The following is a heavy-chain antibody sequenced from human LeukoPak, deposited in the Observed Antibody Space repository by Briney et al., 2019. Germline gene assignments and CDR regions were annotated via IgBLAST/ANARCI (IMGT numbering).Heavy chain of an antibody. V-gene: IGHV3-23*01. Sequence: PGGSLRLSCVASGFSFSNYAINWVRQAPGKGLEWVSAISGSGGSTYYADSVKGRFTISRDNSKNTLYLQMNSLRAEDTAVYYCAKDHTTYLDAFDIWGQGTMVTVSS. CDR3: AKDHTTYLDAFDI. CDR1: GFSFSNYA. CDR2: ISGSGGST. J-gene: IGHJ3*02. D-gene: IGHD1-1*01.